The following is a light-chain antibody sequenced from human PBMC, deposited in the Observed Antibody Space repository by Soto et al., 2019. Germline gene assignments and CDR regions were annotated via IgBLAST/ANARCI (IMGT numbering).Light chain of an antibody. CDR2: AAS. CDR3: QQANSFPWT. V-gene: IGKV1D-12*01. Sequence: DIQMTQSPSSVSAYVGDRVTITCRASQDISGWLAWFQQKPGKAPNLLIYAASILQSGVPSRFSGSGSGTDFTLTITYLQPEDFATYYCQQANSFPWTFGQGTKVDIK. J-gene: IGKJ1*01. CDR1: QDISGW.